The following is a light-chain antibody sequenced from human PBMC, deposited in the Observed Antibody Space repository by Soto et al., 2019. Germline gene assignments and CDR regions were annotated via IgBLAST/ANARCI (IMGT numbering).Light chain of an antibody. Sequence: DIQMTQSPSSLSASVGDRVTITCRASQSINSYLNWYQQKPGKAPKLLIYAASSLQSGVPSRFSGSGSGTDFTLTISSLQPEDFATYYCQQSYSTLPVTFGPGTKVDIK. CDR1: QSINSY. V-gene: IGKV1-39*01. J-gene: IGKJ3*01. CDR3: QQSYSTLPVT. CDR2: AAS.